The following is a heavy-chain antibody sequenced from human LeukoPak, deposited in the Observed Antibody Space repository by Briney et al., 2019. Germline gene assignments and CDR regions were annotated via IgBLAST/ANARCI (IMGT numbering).Heavy chain of an antibody. V-gene: IGHV3-53*01. D-gene: IGHD6-19*01. J-gene: IGHJ5*02. CDR1: GFTVSSNY. CDR3: ARVRRIAVAVTWFDP. Sequence: PGGSLRLSCAASGFTVSSNYMSWVRQAPGKGLEWVSVIYSGGSTYYADSVKGRFTISRDNSKNTLYLQMNRLRAEDTAVYYCARVRRIAVAVTWFDPWGQGTLVTVSS. CDR2: IYSGGST.